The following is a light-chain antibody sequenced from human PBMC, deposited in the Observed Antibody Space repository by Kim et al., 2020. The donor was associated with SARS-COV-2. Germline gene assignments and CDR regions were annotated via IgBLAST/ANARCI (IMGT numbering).Light chain of an antibody. CDR1: QSAGTN. J-gene: IGKJ2*01. CDR3: QQYSDWPQ. Sequence: EVVMTQSPDFLSVSPREGTTLYCRAGQSAGTNLAWYQQKPGQAPRHLIYGASTRATGIPARFSGSGSGTEFTLSISSLQSEDFVVYFCQQYSDWPQFGKETKLEI. V-gene: IGKV3-15*01. CDR2: GAS.